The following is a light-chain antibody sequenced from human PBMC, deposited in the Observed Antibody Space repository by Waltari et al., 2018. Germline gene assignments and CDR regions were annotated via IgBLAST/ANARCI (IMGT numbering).Light chain of an antibody. V-gene: IGLV2-8*01. CDR1: SSDIGAYSY. CDR2: DVD. CDR3: SSYAGSNNLGI. J-gene: IGLJ2*01. Sequence: QSALTQPPSASGSPGQSVPISCTGASSDIGAYSYVSWYQHSPGKAPKLIIYDVDKRPSGVPDRFSGSKSGDTASLTVSGLQTEDEADYYCSSYAGSNNLGIFGGGTKLTVL.